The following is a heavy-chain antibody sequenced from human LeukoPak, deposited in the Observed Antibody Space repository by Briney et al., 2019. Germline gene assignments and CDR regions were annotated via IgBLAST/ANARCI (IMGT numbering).Heavy chain of an antibody. CDR1: GGTFSSYA. CDR3: ARDNGGYCSGGSCYNFDY. Sequence: GASVKVSCKASGGTFSSYAISWVRQAPGQGLEWMGGIIPIFGTANYAQKFQGWVTMTRDTSISTAYMELSRLRSDDTAVYYCARDNGGYCSGGSCYNFDYWGQGTLVTVSS. D-gene: IGHD2-15*01. CDR2: IIPIFGTA. J-gene: IGHJ4*02. V-gene: IGHV1-69*05.